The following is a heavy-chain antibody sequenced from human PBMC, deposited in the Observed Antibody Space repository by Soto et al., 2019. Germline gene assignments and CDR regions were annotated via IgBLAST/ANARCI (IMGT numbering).Heavy chain of an antibody. V-gene: IGHV4-39*01. Sequence: PSETLSLTCTVSGGCISSSSYYWGWIRQPPGKGLEWIGSIYYSGSTYYNPSLKSRVTISVDTSKNQFSLKLSSVTAADTAVYYCARHVSFVDDYIWGSPRDLFDPWGQGTLVTVSS. D-gene: IGHD3-16*01. CDR1: GGCISSSSYY. J-gene: IGHJ5*02. CDR3: ARHVSFVDDYIWGSPRDLFDP. CDR2: IYYSGST.